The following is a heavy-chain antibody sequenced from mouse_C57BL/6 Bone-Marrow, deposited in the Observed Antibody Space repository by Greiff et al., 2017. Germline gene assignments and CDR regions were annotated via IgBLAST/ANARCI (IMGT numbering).Heavy chain of an antibody. Sequence: QVQLKESGPGILQPSQTLSLTCSFSGFSLSAFGMGVGWIRQPSGKGLEWLAHIWCDDDKYYNPARKSRRTISKDTSKHQVFLKIAHVDTADTATYYCARIAFTTVVAFYYYAMDYWGQGTSVTVSS. CDR1: GFSLSAFGMG. J-gene: IGHJ4*01. D-gene: IGHD1-1*01. CDR2: IWCDDDK. CDR3: ARIAFTTVVAFYYYAMDY. V-gene: IGHV8-8*01.